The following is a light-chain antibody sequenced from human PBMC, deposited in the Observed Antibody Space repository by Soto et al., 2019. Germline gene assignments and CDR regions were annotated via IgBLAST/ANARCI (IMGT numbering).Light chain of an antibody. CDR2: AAS. Sequence: DVQMTQSSSSLSASVGDRATITCRASQSISSYLNWYQQKPGKAPKLLIYAASSLQSGVPSRFSGSGSGREFTLTISSLQSEDFAVYYCQQYNNWLTWTFGQGTKV. V-gene: IGKV1-39*01. CDR3: QQYNNWLTWT. CDR1: QSISSY. J-gene: IGKJ1*01.